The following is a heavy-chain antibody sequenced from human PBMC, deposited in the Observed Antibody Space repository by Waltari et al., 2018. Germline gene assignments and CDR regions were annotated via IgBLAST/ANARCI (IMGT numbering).Heavy chain of an antibody. V-gene: IGHV4-39*01. J-gene: IGHJ5*02. CDR1: GGSITSSSYH. CDR2: VYYRDAT. D-gene: IGHD2-15*01. Sequence: QLQLRESGPGLVKPSETLSLTCVLSGGSITSSSYHWAWVRQAPGKGLEWIGSVYYRDATNHNPSLGSRVDISVDRSRTQFFLRMTSLTATDTGVYYCARHETVEGVVAARGFDPWGQGTLVTVSS. CDR3: ARHETVEGVVAARGFDP.